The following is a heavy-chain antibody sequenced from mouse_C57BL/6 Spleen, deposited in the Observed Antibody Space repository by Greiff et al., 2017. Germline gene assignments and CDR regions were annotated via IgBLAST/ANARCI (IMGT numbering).Heavy chain of an antibody. Sequence: VQLQQSGAELVRPGASVTLSCKASGYTFTDYEMHWVQQTPVHGLEWIGAIDPETGGTAYNQKFKGKAIMTADKSSSTAYMELRSLTSEDSAVYYCAGNGNYGVAYWGQGTLVTVSA. CDR3: AGNGNYGVAY. CDR2: IDPETGGT. D-gene: IGHD2-1*01. V-gene: IGHV1-15*01. CDR1: GYTFTDYE. J-gene: IGHJ3*01.